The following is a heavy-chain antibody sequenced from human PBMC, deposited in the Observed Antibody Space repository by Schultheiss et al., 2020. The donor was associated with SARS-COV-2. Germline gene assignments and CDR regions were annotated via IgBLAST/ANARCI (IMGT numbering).Heavy chain of an antibody. J-gene: IGHJ6*02. CDR3: ARVIEYSSSYMRFGAYYYYGMDV. D-gene: IGHD6-6*01. CDR2: ISAYNGNT. CDR1: GYVFMNFG. Sequence: ASVKVSCKASGYVFMNFGITWVRLAPGQGLEWMGWISAYNGNTNYAQKLQGRVTMTTDTSTSTAYMELRSLRSDDTAVYYCARVIEYSSSYMRFGAYYYYGMDVWGQGTTVTVSS. V-gene: IGHV1-18*01.